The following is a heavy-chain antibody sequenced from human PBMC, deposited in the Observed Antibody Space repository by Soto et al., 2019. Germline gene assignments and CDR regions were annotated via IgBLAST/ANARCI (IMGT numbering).Heavy chain of an antibody. CDR3: AREGVGATSAFDY. D-gene: IGHD1-26*01. CDR1: GFTFSSYG. V-gene: IGHV3-33*01. Sequence: QVQLVESGGGVVQPGRSLRLSCAASGFTFSSYGMHWVRQAPGKGLEWVAVIWYDGSNKYYADSVKGRFTISRDNSKNTLYLQMNSLRAEDTAVYYCAREGVGATSAFDYWGQGTLVTVSS. J-gene: IGHJ4*02. CDR2: IWYDGSNK.